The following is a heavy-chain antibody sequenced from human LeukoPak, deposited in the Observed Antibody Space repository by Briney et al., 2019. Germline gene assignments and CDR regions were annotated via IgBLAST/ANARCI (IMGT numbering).Heavy chain of an antibody. CDR2: IYYSGST. J-gene: IGHJ4*02. CDR3: ARQGSGWSKYYFDY. Sequence: PSETLSLTCTVSGGSISSSSYYWGWIRQPPGKGLEWIGSIYYSGSTYYNPSLKSRVTISVDTSKNQFSLKLSSVTAADTAVYYCARQGSGWSKYYFDYWGQGTLVTVSS. CDR1: GGSISSSSYY. V-gene: IGHV4-39*01. D-gene: IGHD6-19*01.